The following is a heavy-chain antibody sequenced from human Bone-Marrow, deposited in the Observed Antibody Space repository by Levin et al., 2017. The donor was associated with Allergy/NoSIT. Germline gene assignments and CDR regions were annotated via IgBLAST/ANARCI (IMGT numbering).Heavy chain of an antibody. D-gene: IGHD6-19*01. V-gene: IGHV1-2*02. Sequence: ASVKVSCKTSGYTFSGYYMNWVRQAPGQGLEWMGRLNPNSGGTNYAQKFQGRVTMTRDTSINTAYMELNSLTSDDTAMYYCTRTILHMGDTSVCTSSVDSWGQGSLVTVSS. CDR3: TRTILHMGDTSVCTSSVDS. J-gene: IGHJ4*02. CDR1: GYTFSGYY. CDR2: LNPNSGGT.